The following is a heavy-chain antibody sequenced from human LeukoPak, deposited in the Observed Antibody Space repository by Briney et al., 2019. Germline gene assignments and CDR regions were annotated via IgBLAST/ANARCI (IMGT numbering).Heavy chain of an antibody. D-gene: IGHD2-21*02. Sequence: SETLSLTCSVSGASISSGSNYWGWIRQPPGKTLEWIGSIYSSGSTYYNPSLKSRVIIIIDTPKNHFSLTLSSVTAADTAVYYCAKGSAYVGQPLLSFDYWGQGTLVTVSS. J-gene: IGHJ4*02. CDR2: IYSSGST. CDR1: GASISSGSNY. CDR3: AKGSAYVGQPLLSFDY. V-gene: IGHV4-39*07.